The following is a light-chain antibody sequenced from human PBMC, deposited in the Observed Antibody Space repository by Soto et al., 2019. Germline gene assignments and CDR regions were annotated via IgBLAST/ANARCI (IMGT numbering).Light chain of an antibody. V-gene: IGKV3-20*01. J-gene: IGKJ1*01. CDR1: QSVSSSY. Sequence: IVLTQSPATLSLSPGDRATIYCGATQSVSSSYLAWYQQKPGQAPRLLIYGASSRATGVPDRFSGGGSGTDFTLTISSLQPDDFATYYCQHYNSYSEAFGQGTKVDIK. CDR3: QHYNSYSEA. CDR2: GAS.